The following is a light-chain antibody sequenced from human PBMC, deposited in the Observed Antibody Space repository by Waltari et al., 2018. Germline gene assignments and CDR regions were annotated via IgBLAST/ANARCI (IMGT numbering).Light chain of an antibody. Sequence: DIVFTPSPGTLSLSPGERATLSCRASQTVRTTYLAWYQQKPGQAPTLLTYGASSRATGIPDRFSGSGSGTDFSLTISSLEPEDFAVYYCQQYDISPLTVGGGTKVEIK. CDR3: QQYDISPLT. CDR1: QTVRTTY. CDR2: GAS. J-gene: IGKJ4*01. V-gene: IGKV3-20*01.